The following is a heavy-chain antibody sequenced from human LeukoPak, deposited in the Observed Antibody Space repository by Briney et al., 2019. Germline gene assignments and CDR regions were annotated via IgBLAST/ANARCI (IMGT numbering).Heavy chain of an antibody. D-gene: IGHD6-13*01. CDR2: ISDDGKYI. V-gene: IGHV3-21*01. CDR3: AKDLGSSRSVGKGFFDY. Sequence: GGSLRLSCAASGFTFSRYSMNWVRQAPGKGLEWVSSISDDGKYIYYADSVKGRFTISRDNSKNKLYLQMNSLRAEDTAVYYCAKDLGSSRSVGKGFFDYWGQGTLVTVSS. J-gene: IGHJ4*02. CDR1: GFTFSRYS.